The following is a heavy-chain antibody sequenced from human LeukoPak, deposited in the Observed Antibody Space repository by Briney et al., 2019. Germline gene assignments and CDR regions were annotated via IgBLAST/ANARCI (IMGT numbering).Heavy chain of an antibody. CDR3: ARVRLDKYYYDSSGYPGSIDY. CDR2: INPNSGGT. CDR1: GYTFTGCY. D-gene: IGHD3-22*01. Sequence: ASVKVSCKASGYTFTGCYMHWVRQAPGQGLEWMGWINPNSGGTNYAQKFQGRVTMTRDTSISTAYMELSRLRSDDTAVYYCARVRLDKYYYDSSGYPGSIDYWGQGTLVTVSS. J-gene: IGHJ4*02. V-gene: IGHV1-2*02.